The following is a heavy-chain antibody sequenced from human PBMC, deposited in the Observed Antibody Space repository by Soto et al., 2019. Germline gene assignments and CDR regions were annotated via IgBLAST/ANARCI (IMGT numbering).Heavy chain of an antibody. CDR3: AIHNYGSGSTYFDY. CDR2: IYHSGST. Sequence: SETLSLTCAVSGGSISSGGYSWTWIRQHPGKGLEWIGYIYHSGSTYYNPSLKSRVTISVATSKNQFSLKLNSMTAADTAVYYCAIHNYGSGSTYFDYWGQGTLVTVSS. CDR1: GGSISSGGYS. D-gene: IGHD3-10*01. J-gene: IGHJ4*02. V-gene: IGHV4-30-2*01.